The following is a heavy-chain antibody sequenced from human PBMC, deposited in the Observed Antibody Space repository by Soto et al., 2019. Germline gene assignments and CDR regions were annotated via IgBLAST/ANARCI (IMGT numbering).Heavy chain of an antibody. V-gene: IGHV3-23*01. CDR2: ISGSGGST. Sequence: GGSLRLSCAASGFTFSSYAMSWVRQAPGKGLEWVSAISGSGGSTYYADSVKGRFTISRDNSKNTLYLQMNSLRAEDTAVYYCAKDGESASSYGYGSYFDYWGQGTLVTVSS. CDR3: AKDGESASSYGYGSYFDY. J-gene: IGHJ4*02. CDR1: GFTFSSYA. D-gene: IGHD5-18*01.